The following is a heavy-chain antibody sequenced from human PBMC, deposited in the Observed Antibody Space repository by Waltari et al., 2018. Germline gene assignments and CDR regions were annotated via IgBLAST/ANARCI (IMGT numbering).Heavy chain of an antibody. CDR3: AKDWYSSSPGMVFFQH. CDR1: GFTFSSYG. CDR2: IWYDGSNK. J-gene: IGHJ1*01. D-gene: IGHD6-13*01. Sequence: QVQLVESGGGVVQPGRSLRLSCAASGFTFSSYGMHWVRPAPGKGLEWGAVIWYDGSNKYYADSVKGRFTISRDNSKNTLYLQMNSLRAEDTAVYYCAKDWYSSSPGMVFFQHWGQGTLVTVSS. V-gene: IGHV3-33*06.